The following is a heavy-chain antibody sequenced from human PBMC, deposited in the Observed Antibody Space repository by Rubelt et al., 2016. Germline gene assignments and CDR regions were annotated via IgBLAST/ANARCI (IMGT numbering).Heavy chain of an antibody. D-gene: IGHD6-13*01. CDR3: ARRDINTWSPYVDY. CDR1: GGSISSNSYY. J-gene: IGHJ4*02. CDR2: IYYSGST. V-gene: IGHV4-39*07. Sequence: QLQLQESGPGLVKPSETLSLTCTVSGGSISSNSYYWRWIRQPPGKGLEWIGSIYYSGSTYYNPSLKSRVTISVDTAKNQFSLKLSSVTAADTAVYYSARRDINTWSPYVDYWGQGTLVTVSS.